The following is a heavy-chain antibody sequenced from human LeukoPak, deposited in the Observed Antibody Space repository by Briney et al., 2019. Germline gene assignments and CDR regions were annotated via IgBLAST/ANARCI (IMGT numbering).Heavy chain of an antibody. D-gene: IGHD2-15*01. CDR1: GFTFNSYA. J-gene: IGHJ3*02. V-gene: IGHV3-21*05. CDR3: ARAGDIDAFDI. CDR2: ISSSSSYT. Sequence: GGSLRLSCAASGFTFNSYAMSWVRQAPGKGLEWVSYISSSSSYTNYADSVKGRFTISRDNAKNSLYLQMNSLRAEDTAVYYCARAGDIDAFDIWGQGTMVTVSS.